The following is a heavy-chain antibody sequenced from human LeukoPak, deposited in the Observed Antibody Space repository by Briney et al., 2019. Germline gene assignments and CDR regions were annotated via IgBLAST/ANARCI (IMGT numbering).Heavy chain of an antibody. CDR3: ARFSRGDVVGI. D-gene: IGHD2-15*01. J-gene: IGHJ4*02. V-gene: IGHV3-7*03. CDR2: IKQDGTDK. Sequence: GGSLRLSCAASGFTFSNFWMSWVRQAPGKGLEWVANIKQDGTDKQYVDPVKGRFTISRDNAKNSLYLQINSLRAEDTAVYYCARFSRGDVVGIWGQGTLVTVSS. CDR1: GFTFSNFW.